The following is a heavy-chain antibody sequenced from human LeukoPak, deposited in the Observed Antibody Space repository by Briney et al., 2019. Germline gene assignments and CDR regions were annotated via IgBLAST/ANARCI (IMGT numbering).Heavy chain of an antibody. J-gene: IGHJ3*02. CDR3: AKSNGYGLVDI. CDR1: GGSFSGYY. Sequence: ASETLSLTCAVYGGSFSGYYWSWIRQPPGKGLEWIGEINHSGSTNYNPSLKSRVTISVDTSKHQFSLKLSSVTAADTAVYYCAKSNGYGLVDIWGQGTMVTVSS. V-gene: IGHV4-34*01. D-gene: IGHD3-10*01. CDR2: INHSGST.